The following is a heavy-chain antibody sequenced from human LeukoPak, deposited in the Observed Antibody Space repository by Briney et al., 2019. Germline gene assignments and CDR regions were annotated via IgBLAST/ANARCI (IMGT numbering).Heavy chain of an antibody. CDR3: AKDHYYYGSGIYFMHYFDY. J-gene: IGHJ4*02. CDR2: ISYDGSNK. CDR1: GFTFSSYG. D-gene: IGHD3-10*01. Sequence: GGSLRLSCAASGFTFSSYGMHCVRQAPGKGLEWVAVISYDGSNKYYAESVKGRFTISRENSKNTLHLQMNSLRAEDTAVYYCAKDHYYYGSGIYFMHYFDYWGQGTLVTVSS. V-gene: IGHV3-30*18.